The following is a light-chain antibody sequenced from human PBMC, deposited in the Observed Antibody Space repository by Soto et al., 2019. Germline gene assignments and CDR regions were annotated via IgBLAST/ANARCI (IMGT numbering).Light chain of an antibody. Sequence: QSVLTQHASVSGSPGQSITISCIGASSDVGVYDFVSWYQHHPGKAPKLLIYEVSNRPSGVSNRFSGSKSGNTASLTISGLQAEDEADYYCSSYTNNSPYVFGTGTKVTVL. J-gene: IGLJ1*01. V-gene: IGLV2-14*01. CDR1: SSDVGVYDF. CDR3: SSYTNNSPYV. CDR2: EVS.